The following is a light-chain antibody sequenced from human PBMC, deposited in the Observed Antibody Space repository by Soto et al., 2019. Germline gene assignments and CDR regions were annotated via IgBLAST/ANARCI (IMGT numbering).Light chain of an antibody. CDR2: EVT. CDR1: SSDVGGYDY. CDR3: SSHTSGSTRV. Sequence: QSVLIQPASVSGSPGQSIAISCTGTSSDVGGYDYVSWYQQQPDKAPKLMIYEVTKRPSGVSNRFSGSKSGNTASLTISGLQSEDEADYYCSSHTSGSTRVFGTGTKVTVL. J-gene: IGLJ1*01. V-gene: IGLV2-14*01.